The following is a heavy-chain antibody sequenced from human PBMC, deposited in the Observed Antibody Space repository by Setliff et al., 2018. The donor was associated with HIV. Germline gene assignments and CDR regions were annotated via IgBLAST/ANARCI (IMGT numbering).Heavy chain of an antibody. CDR2: IYPGDSDT. J-gene: IGHJ3*01. V-gene: IGHV5-51*01. CDR1: GYNFANYW. CDR3: ARQPSGFLNPKDSFDF. Sequence: GESLKISCRASGYNFANYWIGWVRQRPGKGLEWMGIIYPGDSDTKYSPSFQGQVSISADKSTSTAFLQWISLKASDTATYYCARQPSGFLNPKDSFDFWGQGTRVTVSS.